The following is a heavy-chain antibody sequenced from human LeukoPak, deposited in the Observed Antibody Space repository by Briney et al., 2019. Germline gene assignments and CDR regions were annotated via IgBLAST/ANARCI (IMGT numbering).Heavy chain of an antibody. Sequence: SETLSLTCIVSGASISVNYWSWIRQPPGKGLEWIGYIYYSGNTNYNPSLKSRVTISVDTSQNQFSLKLNSVTAADTAVYHCARARGPTSPIDYWGQGTLVTVSS. V-gene: IGHV4-59*01. D-gene: IGHD3-10*01. J-gene: IGHJ4*02. CDR3: ARARGPTSPIDY. CDR2: IYYSGNT. CDR1: GASISVNY.